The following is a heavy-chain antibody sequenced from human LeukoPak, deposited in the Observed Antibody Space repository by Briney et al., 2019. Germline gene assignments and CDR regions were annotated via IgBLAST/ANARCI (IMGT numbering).Heavy chain of an antibody. V-gene: IGHV4-4*02. CDR1: GGSINYNSW. J-gene: IGHJ3*02. Sequence: SETLSLTCAVSGGSINYNSWWSWVRQPPGKGLEWIGEIYHVGSTNYNPSLKSRVTISVDKSKNQFSLRLSSVTAADTAVYYCAYNRDRIIDTFDIWGQGTMVTVSS. CDR3: AYNRDRIIDTFDI. D-gene: IGHD5-24*01. CDR2: IYHVGST.